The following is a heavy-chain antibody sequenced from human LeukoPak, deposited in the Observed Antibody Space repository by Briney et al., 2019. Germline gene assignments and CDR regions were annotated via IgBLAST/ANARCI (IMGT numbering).Heavy chain of an antibody. CDR3: ATVTGAYDILTGYDY. Sequence: ASVKVSCKVSGYTLTELSMHWVRQAPGKGLEWMGGFDPEDGETIYAQKFQGRVTMTEDTSTDTAYMEPSSLRSEDTAVYYCATVTGAYDILTGYDYWGQGTLVTVSS. V-gene: IGHV1-24*01. CDR2: FDPEDGET. CDR1: GYTLTELS. D-gene: IGHD3-9*01. J-gene: IGHJ4*02.